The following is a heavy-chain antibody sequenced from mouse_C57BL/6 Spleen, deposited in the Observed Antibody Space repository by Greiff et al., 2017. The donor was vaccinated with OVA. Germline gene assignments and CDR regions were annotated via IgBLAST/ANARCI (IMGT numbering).Heavy chain of an antibody. CDR1: GYAFSSSW. CDR3: AITTVVATRAMDY. V-gene: IGHV1-82*01. Sequence: QVQLQQSGPELVKPGASVKISCKASGYAFSSSWMNWVKQRPGKGLEWIGRLYPGDGDTNYNGQFKGKATLTADKSSSTAYMQLSSLTSEDSAVYFCAITTVVATRAMDYWGQGTSVTVSS. D-gene: IGHD1-1*01. CDR2: LYPGDGDT. J-gene: IGHJ4*01.